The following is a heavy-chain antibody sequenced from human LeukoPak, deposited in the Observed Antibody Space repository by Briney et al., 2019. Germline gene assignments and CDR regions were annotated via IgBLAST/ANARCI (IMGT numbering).Heavy chain of an antibody. CDR2: ISYDGSNK. V-gene: IGHV3-30*18. Sequence: PGGSLRLSCAASGVTFSSYGMHWVRQAPGKGLEWAAVISYDGSNKYYADSVKGRFTISRENSKKALYLQMNSLSAEDPAVYFCAKGGWLQSPTAYWGQGTLVTVSS. D-gene: IGHD5-24*01. J-gene: IGHJ4*02. CDR1: GVTFSSYG. CDR3: AKGGWLQSPTAY.